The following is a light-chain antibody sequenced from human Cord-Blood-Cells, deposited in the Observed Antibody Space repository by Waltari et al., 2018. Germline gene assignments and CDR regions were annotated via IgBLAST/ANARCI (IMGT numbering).Light chain of an antibody. V-gene: IGKV1-39*01. CDR1: QSISSY. CDR3: QQSYSTRLT. Sequence: DIQMTQSPSSLSASVGDRVTITCRASQSISSYLNWYQQKPGKAPKLPIYAASSLQSGVPSRFSGSGSGTDFTLTISSLQPEDFATYYCQQSYSTRLTFGQGTKVEIK. J-gene: IGKJ1*01. CDR2: AAS.